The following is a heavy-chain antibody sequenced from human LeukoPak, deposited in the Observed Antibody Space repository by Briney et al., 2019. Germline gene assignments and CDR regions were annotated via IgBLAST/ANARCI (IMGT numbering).Heavy chain of an antibody. CDR1: GGSISSGSYY. CDR3: TVTADDYGYYYGMDV. J-gene: IGHJ6*02. D-gene: IGHD4/OR15-4a*01. Sequence: SETLSLTCTVSGGSISSGSYYWRWIRQPAGKGLEWIGRIYTSGSTNYNPSLKSRVTISVDTSKNQFSLKLSSVTAADTAVYYCTVTADDYGYYYGMDVWGQGTTVTVSS. V-gene: IGHV4-61*02. CDR2: IYTSGST.